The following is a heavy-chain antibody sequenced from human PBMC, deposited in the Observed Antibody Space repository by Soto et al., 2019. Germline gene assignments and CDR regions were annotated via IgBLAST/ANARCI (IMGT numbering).Heavy chain of an antibody. Sequence: QVQLQQWGVGLLKPSETLSLTCAVYGGSFSGYYWSWIRQPPGKGLEWIGEINHSGSTNYNPSLKSRVTISVDTSKNQFSLKLSSVTAADTAVYYCARGTWVRSAFDIWGQGTMVTVSS. CDR2: INHSGST. J-gene: IGHJ3*02. V-gene: IGHV4-34*01. CDR1: GGSFSGYY. CDR3: ARGTWVRSAFDI. D-gene: IGHD3-10*01.